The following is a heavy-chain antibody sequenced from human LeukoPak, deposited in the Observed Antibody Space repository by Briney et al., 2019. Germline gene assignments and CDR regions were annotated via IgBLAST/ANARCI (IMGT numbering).Heavy chain of an antibody. J-gene: IGHJ6*04. CDR1: GGSVSSGSYY. CDR3: ARDKVVVVPAALTPQYYYYYGMDV. CDR2: IYYSGST. D-gene: IGHD2-2*01. V-gene: IGHV4-61*01. Sequence: SETLSLTCTVSGGSVSSGSYYWSWIRQPPGKGLEWIGYIYYSGSTNYNPSIKSRVTISVDTSKNQFSLKLSSVTAADTAVYYCARDKVVVVPAALTPQYYYYYGMDVWGKGTTVTVSS.